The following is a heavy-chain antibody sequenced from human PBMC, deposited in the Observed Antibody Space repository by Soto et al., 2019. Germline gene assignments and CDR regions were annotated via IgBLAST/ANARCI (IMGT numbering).Heavy chain of an antibody. CDR1: GFTFSSYA. CDR2: ISYDGSNK. Sequence: QVQLVESGGGVVQPGRSLRLSCAASGFTFSSYAMHWVRQAPGKGLEWVAVISYDGSNKYYADSVKGRFTISRDNSKNTLYLQMNSLRAEDTAVNSCARIPRSGTATLLYYYGMDVWGQGTTVTVSS. D-gene: IGHD4-17*01. J-gene: IGHJ6*02. V-gene: IGHV3-30-3*01. CDR3: ARIPRSGTATLLYYYGMDV.